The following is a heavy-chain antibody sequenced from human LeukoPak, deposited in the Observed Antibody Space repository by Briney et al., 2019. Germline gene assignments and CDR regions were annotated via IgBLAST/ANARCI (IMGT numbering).Heavy chain of an antibody. J-gene: IGHJ6*03. CDR2: INTDGSST. CDR1: GFTFSGYW. V-gene: IGHV3-74*01. Sequence: PGGSLRLSCAASGFTFSGYWMHWVRQAPGKGLVWVSRINTDGSSTSYVDSVKGRFTISRDNAKNTLYLQMNSLRAEDTAVYYCARDHRGYGDYYYYYYMDVWGKGTTVTISS. D-gene: IGHD4-17*01. CDR3: ARDHRGYGDYYYYYYMDV.